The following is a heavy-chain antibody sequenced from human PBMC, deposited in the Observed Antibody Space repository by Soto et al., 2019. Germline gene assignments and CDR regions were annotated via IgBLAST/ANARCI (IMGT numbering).Heavy chain of an antibody. V-gene: IGHV3-30*18. CDR3: AKNLGGAYYYYYYMDV. J-gene: IGHJ6*03. CDR1: GFTFSSYG. CDR2: ISYDGSNK. Sequence: QVQLVESGGGVVQPGRSLRLSCAASGFTFSSYGMHWVRQAPGTGLEWVAVISYDGSNKYYADSVKGRFTISRDNSKNTLYLQMNSLRAEDTAVYYCAKNLGGAYYYYYYMDVWGKGTTVTVSS.